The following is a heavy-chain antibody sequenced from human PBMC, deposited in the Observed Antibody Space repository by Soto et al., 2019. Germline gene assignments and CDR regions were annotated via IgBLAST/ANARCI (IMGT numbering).Heavy chain of an antibody. CDR2: IGTDSNT. Sequence: GGSLRLSCAASGFTFDTYAMNWVRQAPGKGLAWVSAIGTDSNTYYADSVKGRFTISRDNSKNTLYLQMNSLRAEDTAVYYCAKLTGIVVVPAALQMDYWGQGTLVTLSS. D-gene: IGHD2-2*01. J-gene: IGHJ4*02. CDR1: GFTFDTYA. V-gene: IGHV3-23*01. CDR3: AKLTGIVVVPAALQMDY.